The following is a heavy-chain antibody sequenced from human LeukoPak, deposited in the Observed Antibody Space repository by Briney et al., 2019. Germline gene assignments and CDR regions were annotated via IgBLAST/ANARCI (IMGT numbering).Heavy chain of an antibody. Sequence: PGGSLRLSCAASGFTFSSYEMNWVRQAPGKGLEWVSYISSSGSTIYYADSVKGRFTISRDNAKNSLYLQMNSLRAEDTAVYYCARDARDFWSGYYHYYYYYMDVWGKGTTVTVSS. D-gene: IGHD3-3*01. CDR3: ARDARDFWSGYYHYYYYYMDV. CDR2: ISSSGSTI. J-gene: IGHJ6*03. CDR1: GFTFSSYE. V-gene: IGHV3-48*03.